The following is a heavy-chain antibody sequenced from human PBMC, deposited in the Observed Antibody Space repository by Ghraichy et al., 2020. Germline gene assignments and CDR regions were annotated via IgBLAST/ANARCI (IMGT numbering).Heavy chain of an antibody. CDR1: GFTFSSYA. D-gene: IGHD6-19*01. CDR3: AKYSSGWPFDY. J-gene: IGHJ4*02. V-gene: IGHV3-23*01. CDR2: ISGSGGST. Sequence: LSLTCAASGFTFSSYAMSWVRQAPGKGLEWVSAISGSGGSTYYADSVKGRFTISRDNSKNTLYLQMNSLRAEDTAVYYCAKYSSGWPFDYWGQGTLVTVSS.